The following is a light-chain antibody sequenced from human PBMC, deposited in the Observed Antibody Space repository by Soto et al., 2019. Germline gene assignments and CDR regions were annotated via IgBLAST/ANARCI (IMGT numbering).Light chain of an antibody. V-gene: IGLV2-8*01. CDR2: EVT. J-gene: IGLJ3*02. Sequence: QSALTQPPSASGSPGQSVTISCTGTSSDVGGYNYVSWYQQYPGRAPKLMIYEVTTRPSGVPDRFSGSKSGNTASLTVSGLQAEDEADYDCSSYASRKNCSFVFGGGTKVTVL. CDR1: SSDVGGYNY. CDR3: SSYASRKNCSFV.